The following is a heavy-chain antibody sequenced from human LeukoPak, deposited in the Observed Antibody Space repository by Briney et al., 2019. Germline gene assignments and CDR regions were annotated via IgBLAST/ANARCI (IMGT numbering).Heavy chain of an antibody. CDR1: GGSISSHY. D-gene: IGHD3-3*01. CDR2: IYYSGST. V-gene: IGHV4-59*11. CDR3: ARGARFLEWFAESYFDY. J-gene: IGHJ4*02. Sequence: SETLSLTCTVSGGSISSHYWSWIRQPPGKGLEWIGNIYYSGSTNYNPSLKSRITISINTSKNQFSLKLCSVTAADAAVYYCARGARFLEWFAESYFDYWGQGTLVTVSS.